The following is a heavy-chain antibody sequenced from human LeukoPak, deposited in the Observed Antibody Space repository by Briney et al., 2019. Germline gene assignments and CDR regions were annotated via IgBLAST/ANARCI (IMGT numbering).Heavy chain of an antibody. Sequence: GSLRLSCAASGFTFSSYWMSWVRQAPGKGLEWIGSIYHSGSTYYNPSLKSRVTISVDTSKNQFSLKLSSVTAADTAVYYCARDRYSSSDDYWGQGTLVTVSS. V-gene: IGHV4-38-2*02. CDR2: IYHSGST. CDR1: GFTFSSYW. CDR3: ARDRYSSSDDY. D-gene: IGHD6-6*01. J-gene: IGHJ4*02.